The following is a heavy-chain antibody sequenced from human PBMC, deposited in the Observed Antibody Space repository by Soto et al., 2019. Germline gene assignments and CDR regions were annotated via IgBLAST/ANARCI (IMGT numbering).Heavy chain of an antibody. Sequence: ASVKVSCKASGYTFTSYAMHWVRQAPGQRLEWMGWINAGNGNTKYSQKFQGRVTITRDTSASTAYMELSSLRSEDTAVYYCARVGPLWGRYYGSGSYLFWGQGTMVTVSS. V-gene: IGHV1-3*01. J-gene: IGHJ3*01. CDR1: GYTFTSYA. CDR3: ARVGPLWGRYYGSGSYLF. CDR2: INAGNGNT. D-gene: IGHD3-10*01.